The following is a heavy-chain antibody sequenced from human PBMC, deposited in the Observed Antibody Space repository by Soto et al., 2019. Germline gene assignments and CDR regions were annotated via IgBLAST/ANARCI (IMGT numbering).Heavy chain of an antibody. CDR2: VSHDGINT. Sequence: QVQLVESGGGVVQPGRSLRLSCAASGFTFTNYPMHWVRQAPGKGLEWVAVVSHDGINTYYADSVKGRFTISRDNSKNTLYVQLNSPRTEDTAVFYCAREKTVGGIRLDNWGQGTLVTVSS. CDR1: GFTFTNYP. J-gene: IGHJ4*02. V-gene: IGHV3-30-3*01. D-gene: IGHD1-26*01. CDR3: AREKTVGGIRLDN.